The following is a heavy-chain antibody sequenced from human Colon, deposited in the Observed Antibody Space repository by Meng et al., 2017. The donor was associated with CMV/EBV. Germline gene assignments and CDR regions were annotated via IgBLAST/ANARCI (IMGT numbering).Heavy chain of an antibody. CDR3: AKLGGWFRMDS. CDR2: ISYDASNK. Sequence: GESLKISCAASGFTLNSYGFHWVRQAPGQGLEWVTFISYDASNKYYADSVKGRFAISRDNSTNTLYLEMNNLKPEDTAIYYCAKLGGWFRMDSWGQGTPVTVSS. V-gene: IGHV3-30*09. J-gene: IGHJ1*01. D-gene: IGHD6-19*01. CDR1: GFTLNSYG.